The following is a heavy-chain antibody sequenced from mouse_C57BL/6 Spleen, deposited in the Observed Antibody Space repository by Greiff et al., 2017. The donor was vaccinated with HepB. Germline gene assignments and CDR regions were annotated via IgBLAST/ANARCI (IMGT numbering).Heavy chain of an antibody. CDR3: ARRYGSSKDYAMDY. CDR2: ISSGSSTI. CDR1: GFTFSDYG. J-gene: IGHJ4*01. D-gene: IGHD1-1*01. V-gene: IGHV5-17*01. Sequence: EVKVEESGGGLVKPGGSLKLSCAASGFTFSDYGMHWVRQAPEKGLEWVAYISSGSSTIYYADTVKGRFTISRDNAKNTLFLQMTSLRSEDTAMYYCARRYGSSKDYAMDYWGQGTSVTVSS.